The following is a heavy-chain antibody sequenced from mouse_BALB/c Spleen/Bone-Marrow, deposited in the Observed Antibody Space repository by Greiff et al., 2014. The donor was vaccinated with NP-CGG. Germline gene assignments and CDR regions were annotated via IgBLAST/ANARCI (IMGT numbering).Heavy chain of an antibody. V-gene: IGHV5-6-3*01. CDR1: GFTFSSYG. CDR2: TNSDGGVT. D-gene: IGHD2-1*01. J-gene: IGHJ2*01. Sequence: EVQLQQSGGGLVQPGGSLKLSCAASGFTFSSYGMSWVRQTPDKRLELAATTNSDGGVTHYPDSVKGRFTISRDNAKNTLYLQMSCLKSEDTAMYYCARENPYGNYFDYWGQGTTLTVSS. CDR3: ARENPYGNYFDY.